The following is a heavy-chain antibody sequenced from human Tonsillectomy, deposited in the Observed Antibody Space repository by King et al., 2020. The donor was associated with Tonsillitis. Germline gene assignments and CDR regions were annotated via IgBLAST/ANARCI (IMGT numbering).Heavy chain of an antibody. V-gene: IGHV3-66*01. CDR2: IYSDGNT. Sequence: EVQLVESGGGLVQPGGSLRLSCAASGFTVRSNYMSWVRQAPGKGLEWVSIIYSDGNTYYADSVKGRLTISRDNSKNTLYFQMNSLRAEDTAVYYCAGGQSPDQLWFGELVIARQFDYWGQGTLVTVSS. CDR1: GFTVRSNY. CDR3: AGGQSPDQLWFGELVIARQFDY. J-gene: IGHJ4*02. D-gene: IGHD3-10*01.